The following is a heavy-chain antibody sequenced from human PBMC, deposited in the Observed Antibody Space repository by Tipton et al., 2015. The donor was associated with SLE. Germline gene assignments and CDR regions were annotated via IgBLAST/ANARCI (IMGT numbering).Heavy chain of an antibody. Sequence: TLSLTCTVSGGSISSHYWSWIRQPPGKGLEQIGYISDSGSTSYNPSLKSRVTISVDTSKNQFFLKLTSVTAADTAVYYCARGYNWPDIWGRGSLVTVSS. V-gene: IGHV4-59*11. CDR3: ARGYNWPDI. CDR1: GGSISSHY. J-gene: IGHJ4*02. D-gene: IGHD1-20*01. CDR2: ISDSGST.